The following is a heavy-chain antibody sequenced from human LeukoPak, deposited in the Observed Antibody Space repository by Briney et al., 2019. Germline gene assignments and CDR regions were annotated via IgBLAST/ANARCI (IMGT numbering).Heavy chain of an antibody. CDR3: AKDMGAGRGAFDI. D-gene: IGHD3-16*01. V-gene: IGHV3-9*01. Sequence: GRSLRLSCAASGFTFDDYAMHWVRRAPGKGLEWDSGISWNSGSIGYADSVKGRFTISRDNAKNSQYLQMNSLRAEDTALYYCAKDMGAGRGAFDIWGQGTMVTVSS. CDR2: ISWNSGSI. CDR1: GFTFDDYA. J-gene: IGHJ3*02.